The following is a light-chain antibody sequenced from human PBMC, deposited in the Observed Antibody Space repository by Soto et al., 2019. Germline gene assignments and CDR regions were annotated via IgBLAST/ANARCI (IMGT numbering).Light chain of an antibody. CDR2: GAS. V-gene: IGKV3-20*01. CDR3: QQYGSSPPFT. J-gene: IGKJ1*01. CDR1: QSVSSN. Sequence: EIVMTQSPATLSVSPGARATLSCRASQSVSSNLAWYQQKPGQAPRLLIYGASSRATGIPDKFGGSGSGTDFTLTISRLEPEDFAVYYCQQYGSSPPFTFGQGTKV.